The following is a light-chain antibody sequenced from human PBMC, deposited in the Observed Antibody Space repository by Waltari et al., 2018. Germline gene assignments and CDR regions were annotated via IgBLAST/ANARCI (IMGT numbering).Light chain of an antibody. CDR2: NTV. J-gene: IGLJ3*02. Sequence: QTVVTQEPSLPVSPGGTVTPTCCLTSGSVSTTHYPSWYQQTPGQAPRALIYNTVTPSFGVPARFSGSILGSKAALTITGAQADDESDYHCALYVGSVFVFGGGTKLTVL. CDR3: ALYVGSVFV. CDR1: SGSVSTTHY. V-gene: IGLV8-61*01.